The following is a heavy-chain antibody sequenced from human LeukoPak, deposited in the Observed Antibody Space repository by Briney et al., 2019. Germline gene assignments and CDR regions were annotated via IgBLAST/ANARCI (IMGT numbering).Heavy chain of an antibody. D-gene: IGHD3-3*01. J-gene: IGHJ5*02. CDR2: ISGSAGAT. V-gene: IGHV3-23*01. CDR1: GFRFDIYA. Sequence: SGGSLRLSCAASGFRFDIYAMSWVRQAPGKGLDWVSSISGSAGATYYRDSVKDRFAISRDNSKNTLYLQMNSLRSDDTAFYYCVKGGENYDSWRFDQWGQ. CDR3: VKGGENYDSWRFDQ.